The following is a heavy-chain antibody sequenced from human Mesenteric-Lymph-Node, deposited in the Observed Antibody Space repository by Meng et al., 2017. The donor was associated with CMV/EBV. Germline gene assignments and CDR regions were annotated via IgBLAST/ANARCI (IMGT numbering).Heavy chain of an antibody. J-gene: IGHJ4*02. CDR3: ARKVSDHPVDY. CDR1: GYPLAGYD. V-gene: IGHV1-2*06. CDR2: VNPNSGGT. Sequence: QVQLVQPGAEVKKPGASVKFSCTASGYPLAGYDMHCVRQAPGQGLEWMGRVNPNSGGTNYAQKYQGRVTMTRDTSISTAYMELSRLRSDDTAVYYWARKVSDHPVDYWGQGTLVTVSS. D-gene: IGHD1-14*01.